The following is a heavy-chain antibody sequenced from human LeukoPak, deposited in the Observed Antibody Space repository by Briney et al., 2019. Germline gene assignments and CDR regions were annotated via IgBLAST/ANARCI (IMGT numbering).Heavy chain of an antibody. D-gene: IGHD3-10*01. CDR2: ISYDGSNK. CDR3: AKDRDRYGSGSFDY. Sequence: GGSLRLSCAASGFTFSSYAMTWVRQAPGKGLEWVAVISYDGSNKYYADSVKGRFTISRDNSKNTLYLQMNSLRAEDTAVYYCAKDRDRYGSGSFDYWGQGTLVTVSS. V-gene: IGHV3-30*18. J-gene: IGHJ4*02. CDR1: GFTFSSYA.